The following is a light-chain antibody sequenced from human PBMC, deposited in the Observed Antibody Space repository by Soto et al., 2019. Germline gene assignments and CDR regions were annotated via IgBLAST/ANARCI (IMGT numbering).Light chain of an antibody. Sequence: QSALTQPASVSGSPGQSITISCTGTSSDVGGYNYVSWYQQHPGKAPKLIISDVSNRPSGVSNRFSGSKSGNTASLTISGLKHEDEADYYCNSYTSSSTHVFGTGTKVXVL. CDR2: DVS. J-gene: IGLJ1*01. CDR1: SSDVGGYNY. V-gene: IGLV2-14*03. CDR3: NSYTSSSTHV.